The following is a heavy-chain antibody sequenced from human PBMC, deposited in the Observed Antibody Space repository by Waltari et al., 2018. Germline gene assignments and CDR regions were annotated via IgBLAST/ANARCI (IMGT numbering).Heavy chain of an antibody. Sequence: EVQLVESGGGLIQPGGSLRLSCAASGFTVSSNYMSWVRQAPGKGLEWVSVIYSGGSTYYEDSVKGRFTISRDNSKNTLYLQMNSLRAEDTAVYYCATEGYYDSSGSEFIIDYWGQGTLVTVSS. J-gene: IGHJ4*02. CDR2: IYSGGST. CDR3: ATEGYYDSSGSEFIIDY. V-gene: IGHV3-53*01. D-gene: IGHD3-22*01. CDR1: GFTVSSNY.